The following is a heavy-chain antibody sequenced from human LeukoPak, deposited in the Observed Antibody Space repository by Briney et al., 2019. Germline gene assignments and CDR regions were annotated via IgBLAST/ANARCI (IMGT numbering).Heavy chain of an antibody. Sequence: SETLSLTCTVSGGSISSYYWSWIRQPAGTALEWIGRIYTSGTITYNPSLKSRVTMSVDTSKNQFSLKLSSVTAADTAVYYCARGLWFGDENPPYFDYWGQGTLVTVSS. CDR1: GGSISSYY. D-gene: IGHD3-10*01. CDR3: ARGLWFGDENPPYFDY. J-gene: IGHJ4*02. V-gene: IGHV4-4*07. CDR2: IYTSGTI.